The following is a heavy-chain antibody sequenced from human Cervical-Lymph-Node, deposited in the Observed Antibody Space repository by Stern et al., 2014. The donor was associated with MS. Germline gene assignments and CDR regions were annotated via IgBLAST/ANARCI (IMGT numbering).Heavy chain of an antibody. Sequence: QLQLQESGPGLVKPSETLSLTCTVSGGSISSYYWSWIRQAPGKGLEWIGYIYYSGSTNYNPSLKSRVTISVDTSKNQFSLKLSSVAAADTAVYYCAREALAAGGLDYWGQGTLVTVSS. CDR2: IYYSGST. CDR1: GGSISSYY. J-gene: IGHJ4*02. V-gene: IGHV4-59*01. D-gene: IGHD6-13*01. CDR3: AREALAAGGLDY.